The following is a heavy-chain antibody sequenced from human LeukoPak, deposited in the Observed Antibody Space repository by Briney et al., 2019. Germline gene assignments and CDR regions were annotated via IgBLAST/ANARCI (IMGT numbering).Heavy chain of an antibody. Sequence: GGSLRLSCAASGFTFSSYGMHWVRQAPGKGLEWVAVIRYDGSNKYYADSVKGRFTISRNNSKNTLYLQMNSLRAEDTAVYYCAKGRRSSWYYFDYWGQGTLVTVSS. CDR2: IRYDGSNK. V-gene: IGHV3-30*02. CDR3: AKGRRSSWYYFDY. CDR1: GFTFSSYG. J-gene: IGHJ4*02. D-gene: IGHD6-13*01.